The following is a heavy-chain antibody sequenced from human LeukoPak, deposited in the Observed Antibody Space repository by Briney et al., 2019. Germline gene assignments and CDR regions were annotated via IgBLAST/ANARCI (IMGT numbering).Heavy chain of an antibody. D-gene: IGHD6-13*01. CDR3: TTIAAAGHFDY. CDR2: IKTKTDGGTT. Sequence: GGSLRLSCAPSGFTFSSAWMSWVRQAPGKGLEWVGRIKTKTDGGTTDYAAPVKGRFTISRDDSKNTLYLQMNSLKTEDTAVYYRTTIAAAGHFDYWGQGTRVTVSS. CDR1: GFTFSSAW. V-gene: IGHV3-15*01. J-gene: IGHJ4*02.